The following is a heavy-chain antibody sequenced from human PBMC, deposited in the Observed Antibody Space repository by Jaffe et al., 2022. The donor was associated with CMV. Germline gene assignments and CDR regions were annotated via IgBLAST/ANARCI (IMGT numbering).Heavy chain of an antibody. CDR1: GYSFTNYW. V-gene: IGHV5-10-1*03. J-gene: IGHJ4*02. CDR3: ARLDYYDRSDYYYGNRGFDY. D-gene: IGHD3-22*01. Sequence: EVQLVQSGAVVKEPGESLRISCKGSGYSFTNYWITWVRQMPGKGLEWMGRIDPGDSYTNYSPSFQGHVTISADRSISTAYLKWSSLKASDTAMYYCARLDYYDRSDYYYGNRGFDYWGQGTLVTVTS. CDR2: IDPGDSYT.